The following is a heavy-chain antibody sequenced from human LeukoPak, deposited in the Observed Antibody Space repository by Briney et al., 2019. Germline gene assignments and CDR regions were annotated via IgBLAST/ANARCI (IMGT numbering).Heavy chain of an antibody. CDR1: GFTFSSYS. J-gene: IGHJ6*03. Sequence: GGSLRLSCAASGFTFSSYSMNWVRQAPGKGLEWVSSISSSSSYIYYADSVKGRFTISRDNAKNSLYLQMSSLRAEDKAVYYCTRVEETATTAAIIRKYSYYYYYMDVWGKGNTVTVSS. CDR2: ISSSSSYI. V-gene: IGHV3-21*01. CDR3: TRVEETATTAAIIRKYSYYYYYMDV. D-gene: IGHD4-11*01.